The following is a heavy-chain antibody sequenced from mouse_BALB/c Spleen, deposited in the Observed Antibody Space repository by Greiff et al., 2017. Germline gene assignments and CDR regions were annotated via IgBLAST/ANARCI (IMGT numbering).Heavy chain of an antibody. CDR1: GYSITSGYY. Sequence: EVQLVESGPGLVKPSQSLSLTCSVTGYSITSGYYWNWIRQFPGNKLEWMGYISYDGSNNYNPSLKNRISITRDTSKNQFFLKLNSVTTEDTATYYCARGDYGSFAYWGQGTLVTVSA. CDR3: ARGDYGSFAY. CDR2: ISYDGSN. D-gene: IGHD1-2*01. V-gene: IGHV3-6*02. J-gene: IGHJ3*01.